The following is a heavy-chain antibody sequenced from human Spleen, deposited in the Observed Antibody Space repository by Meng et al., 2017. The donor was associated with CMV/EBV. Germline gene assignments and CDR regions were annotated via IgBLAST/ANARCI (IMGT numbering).Heavy chain of an antibody. V-gene: IGHV4-34*01. CDR1: GGSLSGFY. J-gene: IGHJ4*02. CDR2: INYSGST. D-gene: IGHD2-2*01. Sequence: SETLSLTCAVYGGSLSGFYWSWIRQPPGKGLEWIGEINYSGSTNYNPSLKSRVTISVDMSKNHFSLKLSSVTAADTAVYYCTRGVPAANWGQGTLVTVSS. CDR3: TRGVPAAN.